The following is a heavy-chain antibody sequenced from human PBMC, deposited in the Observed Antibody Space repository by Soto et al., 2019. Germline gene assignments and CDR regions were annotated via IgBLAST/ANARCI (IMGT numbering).Heavy chain of an antibody. Sequence: PSETLSLTCTVSGGSISSSSYFWGWIRQPPGKGLEWIGSIYYSGSTNYNPSLKSRVTISVDTSKNQFSLKLSSVTAADTAVYYCARREINYYGSGSYYIEYFQHWGQGTLVTVSS. CDR3: ARREINYYGSGSYYIEYFQH. D-gene: IGHD3-10*01. CDR2: IYYSGST. V-gene: IGHV4-39*07. J-gene: IGHJ1*01. CDR1: GGSISSSSYF.